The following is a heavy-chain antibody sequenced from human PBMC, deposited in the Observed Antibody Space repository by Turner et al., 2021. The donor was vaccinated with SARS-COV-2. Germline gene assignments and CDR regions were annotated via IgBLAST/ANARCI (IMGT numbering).Heavy chain of an antibody. CDR3: ARGEVGYCSGGRCYSGSY. CDR2: IIPIFGTA. J-gene: IGHJ4*02. Sequence: QVQLVQSGAEVKKPGSSVKVSCKASGGTFSSYAISWVRQAPGQGPEWMGRIIPIFGTANYAQKFQGRVTITADESTSTAYMELSSLRSEDTAVYYCARGEVGYCSGGRCYSGSYWGQGTLVTVSS. D-gene: IGHD2-15*01. V-gene: IGHV1-69*18. CDR1: GGTFSSYA.